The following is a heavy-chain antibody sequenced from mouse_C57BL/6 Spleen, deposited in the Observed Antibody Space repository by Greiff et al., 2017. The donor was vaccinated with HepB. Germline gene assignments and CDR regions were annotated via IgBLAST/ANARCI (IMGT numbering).Heavy chain of an antibody. V-gene: IGHV14-2*01. CDR1: GFNIKDYY. CDR2: IDPEDGAT. CDR3: ARDHWGYYAIDY. Sequence: EVQLQESGAELVKPGASVKLSCTASGFNIKDYYMHWVKQRTEQGLEWIGRIDPEDGATKSAPKFQGKATITADTSSTTAYLQLSSLTSEATAVYYLARDHWGYYAIDYGGQGTSVTVSS. J-gene: IGHJ4*01.